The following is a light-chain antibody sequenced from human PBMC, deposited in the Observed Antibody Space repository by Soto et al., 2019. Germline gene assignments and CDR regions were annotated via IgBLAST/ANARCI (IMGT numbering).Light chain of an antibody. Sequence: QSVLTQSSSASASLGSSAKVTCILSSGHINNIIAWHQQQPGKAPRFLMKLEGSGNYNKGSGIPDRFSGSSSGADRYLTISNLQSEDEADYYCETWDSNTRVFGGGTKLTVL. CDR3: ETWDSNTRV. J-gene: IGLJ2*01. CDR1: SGHINNI. CDR2: LEGSGNY. V-gene: IGLV4-60*03.